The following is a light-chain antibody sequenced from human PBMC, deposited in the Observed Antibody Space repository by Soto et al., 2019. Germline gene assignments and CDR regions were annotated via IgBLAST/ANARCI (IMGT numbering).Light chain of an antibody. CDR2: GTS. J-gene: IGKJ2*01. CDR3: LQDYTYPYT. CDR1: QTISSW. Sequence: IQMTQSPSTLSGSVGDRVTITCRASQTISSWLAWYQQKPGKAPKLLIYGTSTLQSGVPSRFSGSGSGTGFTLTISSLQPEDFAAYYCLQDYTYPYTFGQGTKLEIK. V-gene: IGKV1-6*01.